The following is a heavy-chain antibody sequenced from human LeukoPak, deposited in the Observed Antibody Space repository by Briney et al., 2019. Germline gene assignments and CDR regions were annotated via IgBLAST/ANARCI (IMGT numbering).Heavy chain of an antibody. J-gene: IGHJ2*01. Sequence: ASVKVSCKASGYTFTTYDINWVRQATGQGLEWMGWMNPNSGNTDYSQKFQGRVTMTRDMSTTTAYMELSSLRFEDTAVYYCAAGPYKWNYVGYFDLWGRGTLVTVSS. CDR1: GYTFTTYD. D-gene: IGHD1-7*01. CDR3: AAGPYKWNYVGYFDL. CDR2: MNPNSGNT. V-gene: IGHV1-8*01.